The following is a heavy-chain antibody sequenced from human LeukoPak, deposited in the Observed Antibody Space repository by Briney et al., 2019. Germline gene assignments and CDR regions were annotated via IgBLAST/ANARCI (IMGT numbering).Heavy chain of an antibody. CDR1: GGSISSYY. J-gene: IGHJ1*01. V-gene: IGHV4-59*12. Sequence: SETLSLTCTVSGGSISSYYWSWIRQPPGKGLEWIGYIYYSGSTNYNPSLKSRVTISVDTSKNQFSLKLSSVTAADTAVCYCASTLPREYFQHWGQGTLVTVSS. CDR2: IYYSGST. CDR3: ASTLPREYFQH.